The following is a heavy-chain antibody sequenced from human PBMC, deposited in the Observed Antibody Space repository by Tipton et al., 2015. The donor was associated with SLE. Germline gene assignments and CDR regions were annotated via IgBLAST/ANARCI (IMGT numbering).Heavy chain of an antibody. CDR2: ISSSSNYT. Sequence: SLRLSCAVYGGSFSSYYMSWIRQAPGKGLEWVSYISSSSNYTNYADSVKGRFTISRDNAKNSLYLQMNSLRAEDTAVYYCARVGIAAAGSIWGQGTMVTVSS. D-gene: IGHD6-13*01. V-gene: IGHV3-11*06. CDR1: GGSFSSYY. CDR3: ARVGIAAAGSI. J-gene: IGHJ3*02.